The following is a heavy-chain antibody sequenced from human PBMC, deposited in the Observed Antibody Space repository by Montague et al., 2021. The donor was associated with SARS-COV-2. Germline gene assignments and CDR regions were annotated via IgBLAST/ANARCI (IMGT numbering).Heavy chain of an antibody. D-gene: IGHD3-9*01. CDR1: GFTFSSYA. J-gene: IGHJ5*02. CDR2: ISGSGGST. Sequence: SRRLSWSASGFTFSSYAMSWVRQAPGEGLEWVSAISGSGGSTYYADSVKGRFTISRDNSKNTLYLQMNSLRAEDTAVYYCAKDWELRYFDWLSHGWFDPWGQGTLVTVSS. V-gene: IGHV3-23*01. CDR3: AKDWELRYFDWLSHGWFDP.